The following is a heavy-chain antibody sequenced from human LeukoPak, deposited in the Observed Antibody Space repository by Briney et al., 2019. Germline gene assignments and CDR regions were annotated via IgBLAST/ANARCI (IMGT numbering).Heavy chain of an antibody. CDR3: ARDGFYDSSGYYYNWVFDY. Sequence: PSETLSLTCTVSGESISGFYWTWIRQPPGKGLEWIGSLYYSGSTYNNPSLKSRVTISVDTSKNQFSLKLTSVTAADTAVYYCARDGFYDSSGYYYNWVFDYWGQGTLVTVSS. J-gene: IGHJ4*02. D-gene: IGHD3-22*01. CDR1: GESISGFY. CDR2: LYYSGST. V-gene: IGHV4-59*12.